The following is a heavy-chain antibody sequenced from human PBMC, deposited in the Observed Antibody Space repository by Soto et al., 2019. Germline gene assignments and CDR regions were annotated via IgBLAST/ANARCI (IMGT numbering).Heavy chain of an antibody. CDR3: AREGKDIVATIRPYYFDY. V-gene: IGHV3-33*01. CDR1: GFTFSSYG. Sequence: QVQLVESGGGVVQPGRSLRLSCAASGFTFSSYGMHWVRQAPGKGLEWVAVIWYDGSNKYYADSVKGRFTISRDNSKNTLYRQMNSLRAEDTAVYYCAREGKDIVATIRPYYFDYWGQGTLVTVSS. CDR2: IWYDGSNK. D-gene: IGHD5-12*01. J-gene: IGHJ4*02.